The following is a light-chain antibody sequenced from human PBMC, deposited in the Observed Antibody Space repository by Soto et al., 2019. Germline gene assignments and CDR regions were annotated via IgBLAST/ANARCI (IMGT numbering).Light chain of an antibody. Sequence: QSVLTQPPSVSEAPGQRVTISCTGSSSNIGAGYEAHWYQQVPGTAPKLLIYENNNRPSGVPDRFSGPKSGTSASLAITGLHAEHEAEYYCQSYDSSLSGYVFGTGTKVTVL. CDR2: ENN. J-gene: IGLJ1*01. V-gene: IGLV1-40*01. CDR1: SSNIGAGYE. CDR3: QSYDSSLSGYV.